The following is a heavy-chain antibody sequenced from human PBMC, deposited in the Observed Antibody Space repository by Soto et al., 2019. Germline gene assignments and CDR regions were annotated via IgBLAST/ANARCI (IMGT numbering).Heavy chain of an antibody. CDR2: ISGSGGST. CDR3: ARTRLYDSGGYHRDGFDF. Sequence: GGSLRLSCAASGFTFSSYAMSWVRQAPGKGLEWVSAISGSGGSTYYADSVKGRFTISRDNSKNTLYLEMKSLRAEDTAEYFWARTRLYDSGGYHRDGFDFWGQGTLVTVSS. CDR1: GFTFSSYA. J-gene: IGHJ3*01. V-gene: IGHV3-23*01. D-gene: IGHD3-22*01.